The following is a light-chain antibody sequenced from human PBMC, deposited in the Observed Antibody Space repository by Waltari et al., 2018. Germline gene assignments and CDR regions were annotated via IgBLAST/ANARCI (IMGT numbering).Light chain of an antibody. CDR2: WAS. V-gene: IGKV4-1*01. Sequence: DIVMTQSPDSLPVSLGERATVNCKSRQNLLYPSNHLTYLSWYQQKPGQPPTLLIYWASTRASGVSDRFSGSGSGTDFTLTISNLQAEDVAVYYCQQYYGTPPTFGQGTKVEIK. CDR3: QQYYGTPPT. CDR1: QNLLYPSNHLTY. J-gene: IGKJ1*01.